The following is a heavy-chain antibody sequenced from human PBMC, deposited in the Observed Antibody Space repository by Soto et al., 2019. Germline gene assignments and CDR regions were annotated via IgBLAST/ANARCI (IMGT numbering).Heavy chain of an antibody. Sequence: HPGGSLRLSCAASGFTFSSYAMSWVRQAPGKGLEWVSAISGSGGTIYYADSVKGRFTISRDNSKNTLSLQMNSLRAEDTAVYYCAKGIRQLPKYYFDYWGQGTLVTVSS. CDR2: ISGSGGTI. D-gene: IGHD3-3*02. V-gene: IGHV3-23*01. J-gene: IGHJ4*02. CDR1: GFTFSSYA. CDR3: AKGIRQLPKYYFDY.